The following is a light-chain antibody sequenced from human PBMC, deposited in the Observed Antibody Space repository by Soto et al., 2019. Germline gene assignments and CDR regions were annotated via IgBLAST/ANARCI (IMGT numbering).Light chain of an antibody. CDR2: GAS. J-gene: IGKJ5*01. V-gene: IGKV3-15*01. CDR1: QSVSSSN. Sequence: EIVLTQSPATLSLSPWERATLSCRASQSVSSSNLAWYQQKPGQAPRLLIYGASTRATGIPARFSGSGSGTEFTLTISSLQSEDFAVYYCQQYNNWLSITFGQGIRLEIK. CDR3: QQYNNWLSIT.